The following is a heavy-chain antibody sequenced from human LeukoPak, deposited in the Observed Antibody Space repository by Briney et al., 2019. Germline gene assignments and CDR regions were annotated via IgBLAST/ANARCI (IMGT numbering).Heavy chain of an antibody. Sequence: GGSLRLSCAASGFTFSSYAMSWVRQAPGKGLEWVSAISGSGGSTYYADSVKGRFTISRDNSENTLYLQMNSLRAEDTAVYYCAKGSTSTVTPTDYWGQGTLVTVSS. V-gene: IGHV3-23*01. D-gene: IGHD4-17*01. CDR1: GFTFSSYA. CDR2: ISGSGGST. CDR3: AKGSTSTVTPTDY. J-gene: IGHJ4*02.